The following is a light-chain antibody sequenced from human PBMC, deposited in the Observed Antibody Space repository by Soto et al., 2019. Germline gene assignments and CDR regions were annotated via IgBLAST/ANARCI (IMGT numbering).Light chain of an antibody. J-gene: IGLJ1*01. CDR2: DNN. CDR1: ASNIGNDY. CDR3: GAWDSSLNVYV. Sequence: QSVLTQPPSASAAPGHKVTISCSGTASNIGNDYVSWYQQLPGEAPQLLIYDNNRRPSGIPDRFSGSRSDTSATLGITGLQNGDEADYYCGAWDSSLNVYVFGTGTKVTVL. V-gene: IGLV1-51*01.